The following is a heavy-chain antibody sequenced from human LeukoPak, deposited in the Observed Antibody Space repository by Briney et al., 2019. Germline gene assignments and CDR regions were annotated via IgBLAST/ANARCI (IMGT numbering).Heavy chain of an antibody. Sequence: GGSLRLSCAASGFTVSSNYMSWVRQAPGKGLEWVGRIKRKSDGETTDYAAPEKGRFTISRDDSKNTLHLQMNSLKTEDTAVYYCTTDPYSGSYNYYYGMDVWGQGTTVTVSS. D-gene: IGHD1-26*01. V-gene: IGHV3-15*01. J-gene: IGHJ6*02. CDR3: TTDPYSGSYNYYYGMDV. CDR2: IKRKSDGETT. CDR1: GFTVSSNY.